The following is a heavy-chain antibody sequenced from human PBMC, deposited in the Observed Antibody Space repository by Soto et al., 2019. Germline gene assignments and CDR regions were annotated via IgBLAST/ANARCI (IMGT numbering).Heavy chain of an antibody. J-gene: IGHJ4*02. CDR3: ARRGSGSYSDY. CDR1: GGSISSSSHY. Sequence: SETLSLTCTVSGGSISSSSHYWGWIRQPPGKGLEWIGSIYYSGSTYYNPSLKSRVTISVDTSKNQFSLKLSSVTAADTAVYYCARRGSGSYSDYWGQGTLVTVSS. D-gene: IGHD3-10*01. V-gene: IGHV4-39*01. CDR2: IYYSGST.